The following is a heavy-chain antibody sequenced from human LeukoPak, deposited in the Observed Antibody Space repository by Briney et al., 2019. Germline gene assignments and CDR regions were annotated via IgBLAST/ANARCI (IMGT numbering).Heavy chain of an antibody. Sequence: ASVTVSCKASGYTFTSYYMHWVRQAPGQGLEWMGLINPSGGSTIYAQKFQGRVTMTRDTSTSTVYMELSSLRSEDTAVYYCARDERAATYYYDSSGYSPYFWFDPWGQGTLVTVSS. CDR1: GYTFTSYY. J-gene: IGHJ5*02. CDR3: ARDERAATYYYDSSGYSPYFWFDP. V-gene: IGHV1-46*01. CDR2: INPSGGST. D-gene: IGHD3-22*01.